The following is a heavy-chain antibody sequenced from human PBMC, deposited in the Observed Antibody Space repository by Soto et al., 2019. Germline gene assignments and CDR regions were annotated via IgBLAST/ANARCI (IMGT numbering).Heavy chain of an antibody. V-gene: IGHV3-23*01. J-gene: IGHJ3*01. CDR3: AQSPHPADAFDF. CDR1: GITFINYA. CDR2: ISGSGDIT. Sequence: EVQLLESGGGLVQPGGSLRLSCAASGITFINYAMSWVRQAPGKGLEWDSTISGSGDITYHADSVKGRFTISRDKSNNTRYLQMKSLRAEGTAVYYWAQSPHPADAFDFWGQGTVVSVSS.